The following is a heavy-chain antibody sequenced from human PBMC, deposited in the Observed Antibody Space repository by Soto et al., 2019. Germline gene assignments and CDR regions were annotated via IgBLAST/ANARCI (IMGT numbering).Heavy chain of an antibody. J-gene: IGHJ4*02. CDR1: GDTFTFYS. V-gene: IGHV1-69*02. Sequence: QVQLVQSGAEVKKHGSSVRVSCKASGDTFTFYSINWVRQAPGLGLEWMGRINPILSMSNYAQRFQGRVTMTADKSTSTAYMELSSLRSEDTAMDDWASSYGSGYRAFDYWGQGALVTVSS. CDR3: ASSYGSGYRAFDY. CDR2: INPILSMS. D-gene: IGHD3-10*01.